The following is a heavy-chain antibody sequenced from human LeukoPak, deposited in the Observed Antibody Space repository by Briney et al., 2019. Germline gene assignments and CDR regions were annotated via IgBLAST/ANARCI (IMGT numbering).Heavy chain of an antibody. V-gene: IGHV4-34*01. Sequence: SETLSLTCAVYGGSFSGYYWSWIRQPPGKGLEWIGEINHSGSTNYNPSLKSRVTISVDTSKNQFSLKLSSVTAADTAVYYCARQSSGWAYYYYYYGMDVWGQGTTVTVS. CDR3: ARQSSGWAYYYYYYGMDV. D-gene: IGHD6-19*01. J-gene: IGHJ6*02. CDR2: INHSGST. CDR1: GGSFSGYY.